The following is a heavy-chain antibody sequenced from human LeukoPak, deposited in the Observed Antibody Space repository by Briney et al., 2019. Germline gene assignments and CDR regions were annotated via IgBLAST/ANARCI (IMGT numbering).Heavy chain of an antibody. V-gene: IGHV3-43*02. J-gene: IGHJ4*02. Sequence: GGSLRLSCAASGFTFDDYAMHWVRQAPGKGLEWVSLISGDGGSTYYADSVKGRFTISRDNAKNSLYLQMNSLRDEDAAVYYCARGVDYWGQGTLVTVSS. CDR3: ARGVDY. CDR2: ISGDGGST. CDR1: GFTFDDYA.